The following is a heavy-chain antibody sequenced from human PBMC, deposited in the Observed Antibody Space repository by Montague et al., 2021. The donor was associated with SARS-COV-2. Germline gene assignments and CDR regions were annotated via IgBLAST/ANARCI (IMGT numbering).Heavy chain of an antibody. CDR2: TYYRSRWYT. CDR3: ARDLGVSLSTGRVDAFDV. CDR1: GDSVSSKSAA. Sequence: CAISGDSVSSKSAASNWIRQSPSRGLEWLGRTYYRSRWYTDYAVXVRSRITVNSDTSKNQVSLHLTSVTPDDTAVYFCARDLGVSLSTGRVDAFDVWGQGTMVTVSS. D-gene: IGHD3-3*01. V-gene: IGHV6-1*01. J-gene: IGHJ3*01.